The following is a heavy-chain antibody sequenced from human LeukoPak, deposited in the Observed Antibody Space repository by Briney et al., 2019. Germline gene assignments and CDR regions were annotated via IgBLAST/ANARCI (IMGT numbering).Heavy chain of an antibody. D-gene: IGHD4-17*01. Sequence: ASVKVSCKASGYTFTSYDINWVRQATGQGLEWMGWMNPNSGNTGYAQKFQGRVTMTRNTSISTVYMELSGLRSEDTAVYYCARDMTTSGVDPWGQGTLVTVSS. V-gene: IGHV1-8*01. CDR2: MNPNSGNT. J-gene: IGHJ5*02. CDR3: ARDMTTSGVDP. CDR1: GYTFTSYD.